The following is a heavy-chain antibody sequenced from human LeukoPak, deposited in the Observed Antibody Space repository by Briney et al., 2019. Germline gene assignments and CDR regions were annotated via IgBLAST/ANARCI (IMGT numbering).Heavy chain of an antibody. J-gene: IGHJ3*02. Sequence: SETLSLTCTVSGGSISSYYWSWIRQPPGKGLEWIGYIYYSGSTNYNPSLKSRVTISVDTSKNQFSLKLSSVTAADTAVYYCARVNRRTYYYDDDAFDIWGQGTMVTVSS. CDR2: IYYSGST. V-gene: IGHV4-59*08. CDR1: GGSISSYY. D-gene: IGHD3-22*01. CDR3: ARVNRRTYYYDDDAFDI.